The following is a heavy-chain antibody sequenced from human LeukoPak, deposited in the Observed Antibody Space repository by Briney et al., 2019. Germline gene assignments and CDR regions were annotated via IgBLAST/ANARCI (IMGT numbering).Heavy chain of an antibody. J-gene: IGHJ4*02. Sequence: GGSLRLSSAASGFSFSTYAISWVRQAPGEWLEWVSSISDNGDTTYYADSVKGLCTISRDNSRNTVYLPMTHLRAEDTAVYHCVKGGGSGFDYWGQGPLVPVSS. D-gene: IGHD3-10*01. V-gene: IGHV3-23*01. CDR2: ISDNGDTT. CDR1: GFSFSTYA. CDR3: VKGGGSGFDY.